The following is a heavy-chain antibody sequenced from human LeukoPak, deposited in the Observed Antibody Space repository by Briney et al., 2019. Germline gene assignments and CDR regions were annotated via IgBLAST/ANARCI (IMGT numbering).Heavy chain of an antibody. D-gene: IGHD6-19*01. CDR2: IYTSGST. CDR3: ARDSQSPGYSGGWYLYYFDY. Sequence: SETLSLTCTVSGGSISSGSYYWSWIRQPAGKGLEWIGRIYTSGSTNYNPSLKSRVTISVDTSKNQFSLKLSSVTAADTAVYYCARDSQSPGYSGGWYLYYFDYWGQGTLVTVSS. J-gene: IGHJ4*02. V-gene: IGHV4-61*02. CDR1: GGSISSGSYY.